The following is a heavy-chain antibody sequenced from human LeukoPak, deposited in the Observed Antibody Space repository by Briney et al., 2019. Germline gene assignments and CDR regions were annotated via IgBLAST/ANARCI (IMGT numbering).Heavy chain of an antibody. D-gene: IGHD3-22*01. CDR1: GGSISSYY. CDR2: IYYSGST. CDR3: ARDLRYYDSSAEWWFDP. Sequence: PSETLSLTCTVSGGSISSYYWSWIRQPPGKGLEWIGYIYYSGSTNYNPSLKSRVTISVDTSKNQFSLKLSSVTAADTAVYYCARDLRYYDSSAEWWFDPWGQGTLVTVSS. V-gene: IGHV4-59*01. J-gene: IGHJ5*02.